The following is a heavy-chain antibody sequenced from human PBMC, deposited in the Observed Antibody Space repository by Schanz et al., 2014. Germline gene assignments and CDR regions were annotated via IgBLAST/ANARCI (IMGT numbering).Heavy chain of an antibody. CDR3: ARDPGGTKTHGL. CDR1: GFTFSGYA. V-gene: IGHV3-23*04. CDR2: ISASGGST. J-gene: IGHJ4*02. Sequence: EVQLVESGGGLVQPGGSLRLSCAASGFTFSGYAMTWVRQAPGKGLEWVSAISASGGSTYYADSVKGRFIISRDNSKNTVYLQMNSLRAEDTAVYYCARDPGGTKTHGLWGQGTLVTVSS. D-gene: IGHD2-15*01.